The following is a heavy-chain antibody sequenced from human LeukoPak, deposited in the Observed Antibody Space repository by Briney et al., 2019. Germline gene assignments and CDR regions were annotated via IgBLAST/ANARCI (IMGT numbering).Heavy chain of an antibody. CDR3: ARQKPAPGTYYFDH. CDR2: IYYTGST. Sequence: SETLSLTCTVSGDSIINNYWTWIRQPPGRTLERIGFIYYTGSTNYNPSLKSRVTMALDTSQRQFSLTLTSVTTADTAVYYCARQKPAPGTYYFDHWGHGTLVTVSS. D-gene: IGHD6-13*01. V-gene: IGHV4-59*08. J-gene: IGHJ4*01. CDR1: GDSIINNY.